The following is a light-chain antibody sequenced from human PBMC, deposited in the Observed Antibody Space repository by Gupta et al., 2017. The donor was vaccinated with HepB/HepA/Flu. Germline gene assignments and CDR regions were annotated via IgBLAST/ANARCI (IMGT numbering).Light chain of an antibody. Sequence: EIVLTQSPGTLSLSPGERATLACKTRQRISSSYLAWYQQKPGQAPRLLIHAASSSAAGTPDRFSGSGSGTDFTLTISRLESEDFAVYCWQHVATGTLFGGGTRVEIK. CDR2: AAS. CDR3: QHVATGTL. CDR1: QRISSSY. J-gene: IGKJ4*01. V-gene: IGKV3-20*01.